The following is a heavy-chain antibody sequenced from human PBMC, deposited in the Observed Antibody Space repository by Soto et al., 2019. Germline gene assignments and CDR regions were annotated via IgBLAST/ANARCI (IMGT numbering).Heavy chain of an antibody. CDR3: ARYGSGSSVWFDP. D-gene: IGHD3-10*01. J-gene: IGHJ5*02. CDR1: GGSISNY. V-gene: IGHV4-59*01. Sequence: QVQLQESGPGLVKPSETLSLTCTVSGGSISNYWSWIRQPPGKGLEWIGYIYYSGSTNYNPSLKSRVTISVDTSKNQFSLKLSSVTAADTAVYYCARYGSGSSVWFDPWGQGTLVTVSS. CDR2: IYYSGST.